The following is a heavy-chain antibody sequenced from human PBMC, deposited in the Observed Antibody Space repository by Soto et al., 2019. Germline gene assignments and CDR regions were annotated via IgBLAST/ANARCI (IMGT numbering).Heavy chain of an antibody. D-gene: IGHD3-10*01. V-gene: IGHV1-69*01. CDR3: ARRRLGYGSRYFDL. CDR1: GGAFSSYA. CDR2: NLPLLNIS. Sequence: QVQLVQSGAEVKKPGSSVKVSCKASGGAFSSYAISWVRQAPGQGLEWMGGNLPLLNISNSARKLQGRVTITVDEPTSPADMDLSNLTYEHTAVYYCARRRLGYGSRYFDLWGRGTLITVSS. J-gene: IGHJ2*01.